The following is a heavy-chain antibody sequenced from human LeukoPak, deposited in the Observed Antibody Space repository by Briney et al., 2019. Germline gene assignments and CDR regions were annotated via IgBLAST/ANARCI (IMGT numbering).Heavy chain of an antibody. J-gene: IGHJ6*02. D-gene: IGHD4-4*01. CDR1: GFTVSSNY. Sequence: TGGSLRLSCAASGFTVSSNYMSWVRQAPGKGLEWVSVIYSGGSTYYADSVKGRFTISRDNSKNTLYLQMNSLRAEDTAVYYCARDRAVDYSNYVYYYYGMDVWGQGTTVTVSS. V-gene: IGHV3-66*01. CDR3: ARDRAVDYSNYVYYYYGMDV. CDR2: IYSGGST.